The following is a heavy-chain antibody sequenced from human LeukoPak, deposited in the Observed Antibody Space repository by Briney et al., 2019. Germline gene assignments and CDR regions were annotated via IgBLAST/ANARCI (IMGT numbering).Heavy chain of an antibody. CDR1: GGSISSGDYY. V-gene: IGHV4-30-4*01. CDR3: ASDRYCSGGSCYSGSWFDP. Sequence: PSETLSLTCTVSGGSISSGDYYWSWIRQPPGKGLEWIGYIYYSGSTYYNPSLKSRVTISVDTSKNQFSLKLSSVTAADTAVYYCASDRYCSGGSCYSGSWFDPWGQGTLVTVSS. D-gene: IGHD2-15*01. CDR2: IYYSGST. J-gene: IGHJ5*02.